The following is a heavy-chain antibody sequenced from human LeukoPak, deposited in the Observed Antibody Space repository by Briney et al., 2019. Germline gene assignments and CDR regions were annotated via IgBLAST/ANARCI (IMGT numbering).Heavy chain of an antibody. Sequence: SVKVSCKASGGTFSSYAISWVRQAPGQGLEWMGGIIPIFGTANYAQKFQGRVTMTRDTSTSTVYMELSSLRSEDTAVYYCARAAYSSGWFFDYWGQGTLVTVSS. D-gene: IGHD6-19*01. J-gene: IGHJ4*02. CDR2: IIPIFGTA. CDR3: ARAAYSSGWFFDY. CDR1: GGTFSSYA. V-gene: IGHV1-69*05.